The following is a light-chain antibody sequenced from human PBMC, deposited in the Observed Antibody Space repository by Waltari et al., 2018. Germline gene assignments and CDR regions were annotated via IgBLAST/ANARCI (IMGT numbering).Light chain of an antibody. J-gene: IGKJ3*01. Sequence: ENGVTQSPGTLSLSPGERAALACKTSQTLNSRDLAWDQHKPGQAPRLLIYGTAVRASGVPEGFSGSGSGTDFTLTITRLEPEDFAVYYCQRSGGSFGPGTKVDVK. CDR3: QRSGGS. CDR1: QTLNSRD. CDR2: GTA. V-gene: IGKV3-20*01.